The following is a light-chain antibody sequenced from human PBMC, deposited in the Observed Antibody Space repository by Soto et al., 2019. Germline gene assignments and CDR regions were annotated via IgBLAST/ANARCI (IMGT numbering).Light chain of an antibody. CDR1: SSDVGTYNY. CDR2: TVN. Sequence: QSVLTQPRSVSGSPGQSVTISCTGTSSDVGTYNYVSWYQQHPGKAPKLMIYTVNKRPSGVPDRFSGSKSGNTASLTISGRQSEDEADYFCCSHAGTYNVLFGGGTKLTVL. CDR3: CSHAGTYNVL. J-gene: IGLJ2*01. V-gene: IGLV2-11*01.